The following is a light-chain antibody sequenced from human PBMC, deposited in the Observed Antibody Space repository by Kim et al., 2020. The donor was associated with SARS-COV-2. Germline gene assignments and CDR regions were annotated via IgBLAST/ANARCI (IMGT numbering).Light chain of an antibody. CDR1: SSNIGSNS. V-gene: IGLV1-44*01. Sequence: QLVLTQPPSASGTPGQRVTISCSGSSSNIGSNSVNWYQQLPGTAPKLLIHSNNQRPSGVPDRFSGSRSGTSASLAISGLQSEDEADYYCAAWDVSLNAWVFGGGTQLTVL. J-gene: IGLJ3*02. CDR2: SNN. CDR3: AAWDVSLNAWV.